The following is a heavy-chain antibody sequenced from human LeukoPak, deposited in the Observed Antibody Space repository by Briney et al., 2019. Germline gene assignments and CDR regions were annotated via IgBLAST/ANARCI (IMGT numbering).Heavy chain of an antibody. CDR1: GDSISSYY. J-gene: IGHJ4*02. CDR3: TSRCPSYCTGGSCYSCDY. V-gene: IGHV4-59*01. CDR2: FHYSGSA. Sequence: SETLSLTCTVSGDSISSYYWSWIRQPPGKGLEWIAYFHYSGSATYNPSLKSRVTISMDTSKNQFSLKLSSVSPADTAVYYCTSRCPSYCTGGSCYSCDYWGRGTLVTVSS. D-gene: IGHD2-15*01.